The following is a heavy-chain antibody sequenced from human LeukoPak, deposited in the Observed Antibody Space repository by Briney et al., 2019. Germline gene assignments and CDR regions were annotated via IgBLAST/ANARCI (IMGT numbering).Heavy chain of an antibody. D-gene: IGHD6-19*01. CDR3: ARDLISSGWYYFDY. V-gene: IGHV3-66*01. CDR1: GFTVSSNY. J-gene: IGHJ4*02. Sequence: GGSLRLSCAASGFTVSSNYMSWVRQAPGKGLEWVSVIYSGGSTYYADSVKGRFTISRDNSKNTLYLQMNSLRAEDTAVYYCARDLISSGWYYFDYWGQGTLVTVSS. CDR2: IYSGGST.